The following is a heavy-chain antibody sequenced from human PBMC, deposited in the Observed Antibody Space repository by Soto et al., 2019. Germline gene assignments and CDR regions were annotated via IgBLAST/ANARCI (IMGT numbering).Heavy chain of an antibody. CDR3: ASPAHYYDSSGYPTDDAFDI. Sequence: PGESLKISRKGSGYSFTSYWIGWVRQMPGKGLEWMGIIYPGDSDTRYSPSFQGQVTISADKSISTAYLQWSSLKASDTAMYDCASPAHYYDSSGYPTDDAFDIWGQGTMVTVSS. CDR1: GYSFTSYW. CDR2: IYPGDSDT. J-gene: IGHJ3*02. D-gene: IGHD3-22*01. V-gene: IGHV5-51*01.